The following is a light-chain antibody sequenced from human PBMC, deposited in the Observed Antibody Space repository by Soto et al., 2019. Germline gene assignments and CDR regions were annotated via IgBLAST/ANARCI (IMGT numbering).Light chain of an antibody. J-gene: IGKJ4*01. CDR1: DNIGSN. V-gene: IGKV1-39*01. CDR2: AAS. Sequence: DIQLTQSPASLSASVGDRVTITCRASDNIGSNLNWYQHPTGTAPKLLIYAASSSQGGVPSRLSGSGYGTQFTITIRGLQTEDFATYYCQQSYKILTFGGGTKVDIK. CDR3: QQSYKILT.